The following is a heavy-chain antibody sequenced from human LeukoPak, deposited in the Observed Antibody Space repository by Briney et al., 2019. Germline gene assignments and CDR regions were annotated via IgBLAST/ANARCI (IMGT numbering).Heavy chain of an antibody. D-gene: IGHD5-18*01. Sequence: SETLSLTCTVSGGSISSYYWSWIRQPPGKGLEWSGYIYYSGSTNYNPSLKSRVTISVDTSKNQFSLKLSSVTAADTAVYYCARWAGRYSYGDYWGQGTLVTVSS. CDR2: IYYSGST. V-gene: IGHV4-59*01. CDR1: GGSISSYY. J-gene: IGHJ4*02. CDR3: ARWAGRYSYGDY.